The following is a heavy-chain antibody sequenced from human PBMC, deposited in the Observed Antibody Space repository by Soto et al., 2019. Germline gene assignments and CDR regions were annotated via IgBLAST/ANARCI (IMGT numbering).Heavy chain of an antibody. V-gene: IGHV4-59*01. D-gene: IGHD3-3*01. CDR1: GGSISGDY. CDR2: IYSSGTT. J-gene: IGHJ5*02. Sequence: SETLSLTCSVSGGSISGDYWSWIRQPPGKGLEWIGYIYSSGTTNYNPSLKGRVTISVDTSKNQFSLQLTSVTAADTAMYYCAKVERNFWSGYKNWFDPWGQGTLVTVSS. CDR3: AKVERNFWSGYKNWFDP.